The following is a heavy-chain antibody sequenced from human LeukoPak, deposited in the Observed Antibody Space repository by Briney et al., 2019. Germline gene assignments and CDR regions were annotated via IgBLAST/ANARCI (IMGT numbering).Heavy chain of an antibody. CDR1: GGSISSSSYY. V-gene: IGHV4-39*07. J-gene: IGHJ6*03. D-gene: IGHD5-12*01. CDR3: ARVSVGVGYDHDYYYYYMDV. CDR2: IYYSGST. Sequence: SETLSPTCTVSGGSISSSSYYWGWIRQPPGKGLEWIGSIYYSGSTYYNPSLKSRVTISVDTSKNQFFLKLSSVTAADTAVYYCARVSVGVGYDHDYYYYYMDVWGKGTTVTVSS.